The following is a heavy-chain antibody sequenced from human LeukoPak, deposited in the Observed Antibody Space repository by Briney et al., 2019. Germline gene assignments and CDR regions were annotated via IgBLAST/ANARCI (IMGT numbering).Heavy chain of an antibody. CDR1: GFTFSSYW. CDR2: IYSGGST. J-gene: IGHJ4*02. V-gene: IGHV3-66*01. Sequence: GGSLRLSCAASGFTFSSYWMSWVRQAPGKGLEWVSVIYSGGSTYYADSVKGRFTISRDNSKNTLYLQMNSLRVGDTAVYYCAKGPRAYSSSPTYYFDYWGQGILVTVSS. CDR3: AKGPRAYSSSPTYYFDY. D-gene: IGHD6-6*01.